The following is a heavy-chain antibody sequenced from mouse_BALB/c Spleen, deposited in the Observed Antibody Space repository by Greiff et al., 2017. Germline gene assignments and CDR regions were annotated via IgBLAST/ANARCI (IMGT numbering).Heavy chain of an antibody. CDR1: GFSLTSYG. Sequence: VMLVESGPGLVAPSQSLSITCTVSGFSLTSYGVHWVRQPPGKGLEWLGVIWAGGSTNYNSALMSRLSISKDNSKSQVFLKMNSLQTDDTAMYYCARGYYRYDLDFDYWGQGTTLTVSS. D-gene: IGHD2-14*01. CDR2: IWAGGST. CDR3: ARGYYRYDLDFDY. V-gene: IGHV2-9*02. J-gene: IGHJ2*01.